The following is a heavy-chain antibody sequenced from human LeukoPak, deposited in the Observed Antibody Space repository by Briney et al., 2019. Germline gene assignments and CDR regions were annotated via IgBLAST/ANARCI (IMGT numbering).Heavy chain of an antibody. CDR3: ARDKSYCSGGSCYSRRYFDY. CDR1: GYTFTSYY. Sequence: ASAKVSCKASGYTFTSYYMHWVRQAPGQGLEWMGIINPSGGSTSYAQKFQGRVTMTRDTSTSTVYMELSSLRSEDTAVYYCARDKSYCSGGSCYSRRYFDYWGQGTLVTVSS. D-gene: IGHD2-15*01. CDR2: INPSGGST. V-gene: IGHV1-46*01. J-gene: IGHJ4*02.